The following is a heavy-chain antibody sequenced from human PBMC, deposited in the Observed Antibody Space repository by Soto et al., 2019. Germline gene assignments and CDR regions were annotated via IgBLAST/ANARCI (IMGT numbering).Heavy chain of an antibody. CDR3: ARGPRTTMVRGVMISAYFQH. V-gene: IGHV4-34*01. CDR2: INHSGST. CDR1: GGAFRGFF. Sequence: SGTPSPTRAVYGGAFRGFFWSWVPPPPGEGGGWIGEINHSGSTNYNPSLKSRVTISVDTSKNQFSLKLSSVTAADTAVYYCARGPRTTMVRGVMISAYFQHWGQGTLVTVSS. D-gene: IGHD3-10*01. J-gene: IGHJ1*01.